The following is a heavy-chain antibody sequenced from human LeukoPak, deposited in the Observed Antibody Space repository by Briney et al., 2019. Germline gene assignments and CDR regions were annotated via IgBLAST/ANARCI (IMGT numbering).Heavy chain of an antibody. J-gene: IGHJ4*02. D-gene: IGHD3-10*01. V-gene: IGHV3-23*01. CDR3: AKNGPHGSGSYYQSFVY. CDR1: GFTFSSYA. Sequence: GASLRLSCAASGFTFSSYAMSWVRQAPGKGLEWVSAISGSGGSTYYADSVKGRFTISRDNSKNTLYLQMNSLRAEDTPVYYCAKNGPHGSGSYYQSFVYRGQGTLVTVS. CDR2: ISGSGGST.